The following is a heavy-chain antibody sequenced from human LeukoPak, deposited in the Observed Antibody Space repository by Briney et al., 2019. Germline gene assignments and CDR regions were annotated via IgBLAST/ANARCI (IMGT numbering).Heavy chain of an antibody. Sequence: PGGSLRLSCAASGFTFSNAWMSWVRQAPGKGLEWVGRIKSKTDGGTTDYAAPVKGRFTISRDDSKNTLYLQMNSLKTEDTAVYYCTTADYYGSGSYQPTFTYYFDYWGQGTLVTVSS. V-gene: IGHV3-15*01. CDR2: IKSKTDGGTT. CDR3: TTADYYGSGSYQPTFTYYFDY. D-gene: IGHD3-10*01. J-gene: IGHJ4*02. CDR1: GFTFSNAW.